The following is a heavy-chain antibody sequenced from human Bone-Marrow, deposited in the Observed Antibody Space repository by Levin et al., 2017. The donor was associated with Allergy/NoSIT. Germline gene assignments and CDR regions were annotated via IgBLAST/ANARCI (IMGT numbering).Heavy chain of an antibody. J-gene: IGHJ4*02. D-gene: IGHD3-10*01. V-gene: IGHV4-31*02. CDR1: GESVSSSGFY. Sequence: SETLSLTCTVSGESVSSSGFYWTWIRQYPGTGLEWIGHIYYPGNTSYNPSLKSRVSISEDRSKNQFSLKLDSVTAADTAGYYCARESVYYGSGSWIDCWGQGTLVTVSS. CDR3: ARESVYYGSGSWIDC. CDR2: IYYPGNT.